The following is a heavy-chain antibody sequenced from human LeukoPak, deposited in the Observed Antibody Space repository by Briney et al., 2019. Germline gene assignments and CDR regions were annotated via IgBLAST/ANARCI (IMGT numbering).Heavy chain of an antibody. CDR1: GGSMSNYY. Sequence: SETLSLTCTVSGGSMSNYYWYWIRQPAGMGLEWIGRIHTSGSTNYNSSLKSRVIISVDTSKNQFSLKLSSVTAADTAVYYCARVCSSAGCYSPSLDVWGQGTTVTVSS. J-gene: IGHJ6*02. CDR3: ARVCSSAGCYSPSLDV. D-gene: IGHD2-2*01. V-gene: IGHV4-4*07. CDR2: IHTSGST.